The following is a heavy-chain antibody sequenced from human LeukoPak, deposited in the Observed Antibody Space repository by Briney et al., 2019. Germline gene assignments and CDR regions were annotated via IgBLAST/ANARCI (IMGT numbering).Heavy chain of an antibody. Sequence: GRSLRLSCAASGFTFNSYGMHWVRQAPGKGLEWVAVISYDGSNKYYADSVKGRFTISRDNSKNTLYLQINSLRVEDTAVYYCAKDPSLWFGELLYWFDPWGQGTLVTVSS. J-gene: IGHJ5*02. CDR3: AKDPSLWFGELLYWFDP. CDR1: GFTFNSYG. D-gene: IGHD3-10*01. CDR2: ISYDGSNK. V-gene: IGHV3-30*18.